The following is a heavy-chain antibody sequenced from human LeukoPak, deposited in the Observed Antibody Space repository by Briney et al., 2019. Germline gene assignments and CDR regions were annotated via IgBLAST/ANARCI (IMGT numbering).Heavy chain of an antibody. CDR2: ISGSGSST. CDR3: AKSSSQWLVRGYFDY. V-gene: IGHV3-23*01. J-gene: IGHJ4*02. Sequence: GGSLRLSCAASGFTFSSYAMSWVRQAPGKGLEWVSAISGSGSSTDYADSVKGRFTISRDISKSTLYLQMNSLRAEDTALYYCAKSSSQWLVRGYFDYWGQGTLVTVSS. D-gene: IGHD6-19*01. CDR1: GFTFSSYA.